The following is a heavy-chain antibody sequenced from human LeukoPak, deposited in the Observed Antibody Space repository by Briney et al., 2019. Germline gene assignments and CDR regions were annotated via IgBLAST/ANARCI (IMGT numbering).Heavy chain of an antibody. V-gene: IGHV3-74*01. CDR2: INSDGSST. CDR1: GFTFRSYW. Sequence: PGGSLRLSCAASGFTFRSYWMHWVRQAPGKGLVWVSRINSDGSSTSYADSVKGRYTISRDNAKNTLYLQMNSLRAEDTAVYYCAIGISDYYYDSSGYYSPFDYWGQGTLVTVSS. CDR3: AIGISDYYYDSSGYYSPFDY. J-gene: IGHJ4*02. D-gene: IGHD3-22*01.